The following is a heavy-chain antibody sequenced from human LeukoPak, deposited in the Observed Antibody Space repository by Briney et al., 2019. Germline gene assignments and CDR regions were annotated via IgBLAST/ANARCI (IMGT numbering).Heavy chain of an antibody. V-gene: IGHV4-61*02. Sequence: QVQLQESGPGLVKPSQTLSLTCTVSGGSISSGSYYWSWIRQPAAKGLEWIGRIYTSGSTNYNPSLKSRVTISVDTSKNQFSLKLSSVTAADTAVYYCARGSSSWRLFDYWGQGTLVTVSS. J-gene: IGHJ4*02. CDR1: GGSISSGSYY. CDR2: IYTSGST. D-gene: IGHD6-13*01. CDR3: ARGSSSWRLFDY.